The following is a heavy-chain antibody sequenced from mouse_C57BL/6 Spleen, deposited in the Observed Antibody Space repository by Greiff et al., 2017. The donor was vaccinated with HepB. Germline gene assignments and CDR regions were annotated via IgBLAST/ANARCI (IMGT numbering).Heavy chain of an antibody. V-gene: IGHV1-18*01. CDR1: GYTFTDYN. Sequence: SGYTFTDYNMDWVKQSHGKSLEWIGDINPNNGGTIYNQKFKGKATLTVDKSSSTAYMELRSLTSEDTAVYYCASTRLGRWFAYWGQGTLVTVSA. J-gene: IGHJ3*01. CDR2: INPNNGGT. D-gene: IGHD4-1*01. CDR3: ASTRLGRWFAY.